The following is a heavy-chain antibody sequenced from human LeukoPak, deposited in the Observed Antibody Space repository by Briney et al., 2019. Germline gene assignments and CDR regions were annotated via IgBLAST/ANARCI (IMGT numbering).Heavy chain of an antibody. CDR1: GYTFTSYA. V-gene: IGHV1-3*01. J-gene: IGHJ4*02. D-gene: IGHD2-15*01. CDR2: TNAGNGNT. Sequence: ASVKVSCKASGYTFTSYAMHWVRQAPGQRLEWMGWTNAGNGNTKYSQKFQGRVTITRDTSASTAYMELSSLRSEDTAVYYCARVRYCSGGSCSMGYWGQGTLVTVSS. CDR3: ARVRYCSGGSCSMGY.